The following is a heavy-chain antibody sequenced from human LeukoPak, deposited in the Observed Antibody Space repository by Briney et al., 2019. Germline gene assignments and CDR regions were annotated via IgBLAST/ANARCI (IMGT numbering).Heavy chain of an antibody. V-gene: IGHV3/OR16-9*01. J-gene: IGHJ4*02. CDR1: GFSFGGHY. D-gene: IGHD3-10*01. CDR3: VRHAGRAGGQ. CDR2: ISGNGGDI. Sequence: PGGSLRLSCAASGFSFGGHYMSWVRQAPGKGPEWISYISGNGGDIAYADSVKGRFTISRDNAKNSLHLQMNSLRVEDTAVYHCVRHAGRAGGQWGQGTLIAVPS.